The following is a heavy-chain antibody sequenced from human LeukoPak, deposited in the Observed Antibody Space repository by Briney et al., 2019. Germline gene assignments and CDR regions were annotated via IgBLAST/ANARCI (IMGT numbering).Heavy chain of an antibody. CDR2: LYSDGNT. J-gene: IGHJ4*02. V-gene: IGHV3-53*01. Sequence: GGSLRLSCAASGFTVITNDMTWVRQAPGKGLEWVSVLYSDGNTKYADSVQGRFTISRDNSKNTLYLEMNSLSPDDTAVYYCARGVEPLAANTLAYWGQGTLATVSS. D-gene: IGHD1-14*01. CDR1: GFTVITND. CDR3: ARGVEPLAANTLAY.